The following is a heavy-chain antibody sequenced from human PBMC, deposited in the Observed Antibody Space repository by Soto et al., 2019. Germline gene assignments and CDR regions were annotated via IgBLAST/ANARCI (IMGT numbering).Heavy chain of an antibody. D-gene: IGHD3-3*02. Sequence: PSETLSLTFTVSGRSISSSSYHWGWIRQPPGKGLEWIGSIYYSGSTYYNPSLKSRFTISVDTSKNQFSLKLSSVTAADTAVYYCASPKIAFYNWFDPWGQGTLVTVS. V-gene: IGHV4-39*01. CDR2: IYYSGST. CDR1: GRSISSSSYH. J-gene: IGHJ5*02. CDR3: ASPKIAFYNWFDP.